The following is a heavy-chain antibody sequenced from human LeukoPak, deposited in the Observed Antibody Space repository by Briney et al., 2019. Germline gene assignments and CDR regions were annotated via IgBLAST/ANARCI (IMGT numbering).Heavy chain of an antibody. J-gene: IGHJ4*02. D-gene: IGHD3-22*01. CDR2: IYWDDDR. Sequence: SGPTLVNPTQTLTLTCTFSGFSLNTRGVGVGWIRQPPVRALEWLALIYWDDDRRYSPSLKSRLTITKDTSKNQVVLTMTNMEPVDTATYFCAHRKNYYDSSVFDNWGQGTLVTVFS. V-gene: IGHV2-5*02. CDR1: GFSLNTRGVG. CDR3: AHRKNYYDSSVFDN.